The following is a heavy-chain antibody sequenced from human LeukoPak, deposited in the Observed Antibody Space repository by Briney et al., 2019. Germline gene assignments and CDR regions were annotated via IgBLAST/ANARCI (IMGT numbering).Heavy chain of an antibody. J-gene: IGHJ4*02. V-gene: IGHV3-23*01. CDR3: SKASYYVLPCFDS. D-gene: IGHD3-10*02. Sequence: GGSLRLSCAASGFTFTSYAIHWVRQAPGKGLEWFAGINDSGGNTYYADSVKGRFTISRDNSKNTLYLQMNSLRAEDTAVYYCSKASYYVLPCFDSWGQGTLVTVSS. CDR1: GFTFTSYA. CDR2: INDSGGNT.